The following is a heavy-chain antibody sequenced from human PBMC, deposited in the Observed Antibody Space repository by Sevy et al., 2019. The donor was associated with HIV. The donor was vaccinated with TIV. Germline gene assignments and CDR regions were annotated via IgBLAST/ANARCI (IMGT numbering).Heavy chain of an antibody. Sequence: SETLSLTCTVSGGSISSSSYYWGWIRQPPGKGLEWIGSIYYSGSTYYNPSLKSRVTISVDTSKNQFSLKLSSVTAADTAVYYCASISAAAVLFDYWGQGTLVTVSS. CDR3: ASISAAAVLFDY. D-gene: IGHD6-13*01. J-gene: IGHJ4*02. CDR2: IYYSGST. V-gene: IGHV4-39*01. CDR1: GGSISSSSYY.